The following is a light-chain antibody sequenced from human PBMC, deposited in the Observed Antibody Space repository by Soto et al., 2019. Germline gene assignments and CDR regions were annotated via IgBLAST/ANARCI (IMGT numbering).Light chain of an antibody. CDR2: AAY. Sequence: DIQMTQSPSSLSASVGDRVTITCRASQSGNYFLNWYQQKPGKAPKLLIYAAYRLQAGVPSRFSGSGYATIFTLPSSGLQPEELATYFCRQSDSTPYTFGQGTNLEIK. CDR1: QSGNYF. J-gene: IGKJ2*01. CDR3: RQSDSTPYT. V-gene: IGKV1-39*01.